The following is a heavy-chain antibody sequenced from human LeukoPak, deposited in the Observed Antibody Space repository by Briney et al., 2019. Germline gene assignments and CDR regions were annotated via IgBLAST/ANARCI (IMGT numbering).Heavy chain of an antibody. Sequence: SETLSLTCTVSGGSISSYYWSWIRQPPGKGLEWIGYIYYGGSTNYNPSLKSRVTISVDTSKNQFSLKLSSVTAADTAVYYCARDYDSSGYSISEGGWFDPRGQGTLVTVSS. CDR1: GGSISSYY. V-gene: IGHV4-59*01. J-gene: IGHJ5*02. CDR3: ARDYDSSGYSISEGGWFDP. D-gene: IGHD3-22*01. CDR2: IYYGGST.